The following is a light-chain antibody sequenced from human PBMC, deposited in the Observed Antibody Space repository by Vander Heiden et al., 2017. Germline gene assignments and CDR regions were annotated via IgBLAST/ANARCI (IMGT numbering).Light chain of an antibody. CDR3: QTWDTGVWV. CDR1: SGHNNNA. V-gene: IGLV4-69*01. CDR2: VNSDGSH. J-gene: IGLJ3*02. Sequence: QLVLTQSPSASASLGASVKLTCTLNSGHNNNAIAWYQQQPEVGPRFLMKVNSDGSHTKGDGIPDRFSGSSSGAERYLTISSLQSEDEADYYCQTWDTGVWVFGGGTKLTVL.